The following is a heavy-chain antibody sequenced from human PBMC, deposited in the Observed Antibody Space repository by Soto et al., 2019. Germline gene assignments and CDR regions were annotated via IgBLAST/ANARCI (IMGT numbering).Heavy chain of an antibody. Sequence: SETLSLTCTVSGGSVSSDTHYWSWIRQPPGKRLEWIGSIYSSGSTNYNPSLKSRVTMSVDTSKNQFSLKLRSVIVADTAVYHCARFVRSCSGTTCYTRADVWGQGTTVTVSS. CDR2: IYSSGST. CDR3: ARFVRSCSGTTCYTRADV. J-gene: IGHJ6*02. CDR1: GGSVSSDTHY. D-gene: IGHD2-2*02. V-gene: IGHV4-61*01.